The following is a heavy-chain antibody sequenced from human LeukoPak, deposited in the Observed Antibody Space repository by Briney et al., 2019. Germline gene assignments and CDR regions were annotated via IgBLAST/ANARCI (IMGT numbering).Heavy chain of an antibody. V-gene: IGHV3-33*06. Sequence: GRSLRLSCAASGFTFSSYGMHWARQAPGKGLEWVAVIWYDGSNKYYADSMKGRFTISRDNSKNTLYLQMNSLRAEDTAVYYCAKPSVSSGWYDLNYFDYWGQGTLVTVSS. CDR3: AKPSVSSGWYDLNYFDY. J-gene: IGHJ4*02. CDR2: IWYDGSNK. CDR1: GFTFSSYG. D-gene: IGHD6-19*01.